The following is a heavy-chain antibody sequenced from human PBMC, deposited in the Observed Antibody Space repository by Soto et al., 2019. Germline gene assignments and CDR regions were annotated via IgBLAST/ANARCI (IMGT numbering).Heavy chain of an antibody. J-gene: IGHJ4*02. D-gene: IGHD3-10*01. V-gene: IGHV2-5*02. CDR3: AYRREGLLWFKSSFPGPFDY. CDR1: GFSLSTSGVG. CDR2: IYWDDDK. Sequence: SGPTLVNPTQTLTLTCTFSGFSLSTSGVGVGWIRQPPGKALEWLALIYWDDDKRYSPSLKSRLTITKDTSKNQVVLTMTNMEPVDTATYYCAYRREGLLWFKSSFPGPFDYWGQGTLVTVSS.